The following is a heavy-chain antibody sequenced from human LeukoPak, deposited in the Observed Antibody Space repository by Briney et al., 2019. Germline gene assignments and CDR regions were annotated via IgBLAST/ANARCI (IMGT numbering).Heavy chain of an antibody. Sequence: SQTLSLTCAISGDSVSSNSVTWDWIRQSPSGVLEWLGRTYYRSKWYNDYAVSVKSRITINPDTSKNQFSLQLNSVTPEDTAVYYCAREGSSWYKTFDYWGQGTLVTVSS. CDR2: TYYRSKWYN. V-gene: IGHV6-1*01. CDR1: GDSVSSNSVT. CDR3: AREGSSWYKTFDY. J-gene: IGHJ4*02. D-gene: IGHD6-13*01.